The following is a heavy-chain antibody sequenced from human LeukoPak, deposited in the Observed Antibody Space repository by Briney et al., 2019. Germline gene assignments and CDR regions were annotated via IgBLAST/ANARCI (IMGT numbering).Heavy chain of an antibody. V-gene: IGHV3-30*02. D-gene: IGHD3-10*01. CDR3: AKAPMVRGVIEYYYYYMDV. CDR1: GFTFSSYW. J-gene: IGHJ6*03. CDR2: IRYDGSNK. Sequence: PGGSLRLSCAASGFTFSSYWMSWVRQAPGKGLEWVTFIRYDGSNKYYADSVKGRFTISRDNSKNTLYLQMNSLRAEDTAVYYCAKAPMVRGVIEYYYYYMDVWGKGTTVTVSS.